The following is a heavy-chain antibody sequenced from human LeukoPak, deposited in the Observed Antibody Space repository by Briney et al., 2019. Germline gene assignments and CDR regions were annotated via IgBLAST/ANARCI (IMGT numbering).Heavy chain of an antibody. Sequence: GSLRLSCAASGFTFSSYWMSWVRQAPGKGLEWVSSIFPSGGEIHYADSVRGRFTISRDNSKSTLSLQMNSLRAEDTAIYYCATYRQVLLPFESWGQGTLVTVSS. D-gene: IGHD2-8*02. CDR3: ATYRQVLLPFES. CDR2: IFPSGGEI. J-gene: IGHJ4*02. CDR1: GFTFSSYW. V-gene: IGHV3-23*01.